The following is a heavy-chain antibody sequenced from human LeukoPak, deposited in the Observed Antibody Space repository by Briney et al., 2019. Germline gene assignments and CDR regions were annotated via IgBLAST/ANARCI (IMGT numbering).Heavy chain of an antibody. V-gene: IGHV3-21*01. CDR2: ISSSSSYT. J-gene: IGHJ4*02. CDR3: ARGTTGGYSPSH. Sequence: GGSLRLSCAASGFTFSSYSMNWVRQAPGKGLEWVSSISSSSSYTYYADSVRGRFTISRDNAKNSLYLQMNSLRAEDTAVYYCARGTTGGYSPSHWGQGTLVTVSS. CDR1: GFTFSSYS. D-gene: IGHD5-12*01.